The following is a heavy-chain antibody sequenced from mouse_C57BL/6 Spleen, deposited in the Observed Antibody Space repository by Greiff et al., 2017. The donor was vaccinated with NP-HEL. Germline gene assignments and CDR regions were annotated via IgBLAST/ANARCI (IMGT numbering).Heavy chain of an antibody. CDR3: ARSPVYFDY. V-gene: IGHV1-26*01. J-gene: IGHJ2*01. CDR1: GYTFTDYY. CDR2: INPNNGGT. Sequence: VQLQQSGPELVEPGASVKISCKASGYTFTDYYMNWVKQSHGKSLEWIGDINPNNGGTSYNQKFKGKATLTVDKSSSTAYMELRSLTSEDSAVYYCARSPVYFDYWGQGTTLTVSS.